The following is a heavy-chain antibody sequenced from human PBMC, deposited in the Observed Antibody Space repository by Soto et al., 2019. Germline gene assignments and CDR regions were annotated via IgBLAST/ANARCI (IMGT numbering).Heavy chain of an antibody. CDR3: ARELGGPTVNTLFAH. D-gene: IGHD4-17*01. J-gene: IGHJ4*02. CDR1: GATFTRYY. Sequence: ASVKVSCKASGATFTRYYIHWVRQAPGQGLEWMGIVTPSGDNTNYAQKFRGRVTMTRDTSTNTVHMEPSSLRSEDTAVYFCARELGGPTVNTLFAHWVQGTVVTVSS. V-gene: IGHV1-46*01. CDR2: VTPSGDNT.